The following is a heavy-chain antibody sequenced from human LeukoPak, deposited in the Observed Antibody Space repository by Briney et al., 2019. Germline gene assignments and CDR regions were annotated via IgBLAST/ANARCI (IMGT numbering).Heavy chain of an antibody. D-gene: IGHD3-3*01. CDR2: IKSDGSST. CDR3: AKTYYDFWSGYGDY. V-gene: IGHV3-74*01. Sequence: GGSLRLSCAASGITLSTYWMSWVRQAPGKGPVWVSRIKSDGSSTRFADSVQGRFTISRDNGKNTLYLQMNSLRAEDTAVYYCAKTYYDFWSGYGDYWGQGTLVTVSS. J-gene: IGHJ4*02. CDR1: GITLSTYW.